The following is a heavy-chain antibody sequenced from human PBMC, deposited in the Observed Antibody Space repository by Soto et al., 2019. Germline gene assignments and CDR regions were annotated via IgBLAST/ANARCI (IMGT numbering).Heavy chain of an antibody. Sequence: ASETLSLTCAVSGGSSSSGGYSWSWIRQPPGKGLEWIGYIYHSGSTYYNPSLKSRVTISVDRSKNQFSLKLSSVTAADTAVYYCAREGWAAAGMGWFDPWGQGTLVTVSS. D-gene: IGHD6-13*01. V-gene: IGHV4-30-2*01. CDR3: AREGWAAAGMGWFDP. CDR1: GGSSSSGGYS. J-gene: IGHJ5*02. CDR2: IYHSGST.